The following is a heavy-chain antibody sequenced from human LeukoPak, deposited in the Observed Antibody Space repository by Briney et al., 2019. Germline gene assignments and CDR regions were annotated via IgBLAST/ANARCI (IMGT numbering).Heavy chain of an antibody. V-gene: IGHV3-30*19. CDR2: IWYDGSNK. D-gene: IGHD2-15*01. CDR3: ASSYCSGGSCYPLGPRIDY. Sequence: GGSLRLSCAASGFTFSSYGMHWVRQAPGKGLEWVAVIWYDGSNKYYADSVKGRFTISRDSSKNTLYLQMNSLRAEDTAVYYCASSYCSGGSCYPLGPRIDYWGQGTLVTVSS. CDR1: GFTFSSYG. J-gene: IGHJ4*02.